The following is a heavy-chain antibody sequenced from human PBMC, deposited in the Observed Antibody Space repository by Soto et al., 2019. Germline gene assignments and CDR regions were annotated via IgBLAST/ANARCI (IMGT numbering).Heavy chain of an antibody. CDR2: INNNGGIT. D-gene: IGHD6-19*01. CDR3: AQAHTSGWSSYYYYGLDV. J-gene: IGHJ6*02. CDR1: GFTFSNYA. Sequence: GGSLRLSCAASGFTFSNYAMSWVRQALGKGLEWVSGINNNGGITHYADSVKGRFTISRDNSKNTLYLQINSLRAEDTAVYYCAQAHTSGWSSYYYYGLDVWGQGTTVTVSS. V-gene: IGHV3-23*01.